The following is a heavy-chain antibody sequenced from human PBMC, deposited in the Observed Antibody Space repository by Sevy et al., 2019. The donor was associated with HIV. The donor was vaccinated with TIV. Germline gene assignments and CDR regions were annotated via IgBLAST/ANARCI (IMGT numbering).Heavy chain of an antibody. D-gene: IGHD3-3*01. Sequence: GGSLRLSCAASGFNFRDFYMTWIRQAPGKGLEWVAYISSSGGGKYYADSVAGRFTICRANDKNSMYLQMNSLRADDAAIYFCARDSSGVEVGFYYYSMDVWGKGTAVTVSS. V-gene: IGHV3-11*04. CDR3: ARDSSGVEVGFYYYSMDV. CDR1: GFNFRDFY. CDR2: ISSSGGGK. J-gene: IGHJ6*03.